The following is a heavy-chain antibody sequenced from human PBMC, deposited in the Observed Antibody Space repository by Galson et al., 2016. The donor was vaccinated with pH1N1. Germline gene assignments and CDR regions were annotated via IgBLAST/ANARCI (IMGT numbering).Heavy chain of an antibody. CDR1: GFSFTSYT. Sequence: SLRLSCAASGFSFTSYTMHWVRQAPGKALEWLSHITSGRASINYADSVKGRFTISRDNAKNSLYLQMNSLTTEDTAVYYCARGPGVGLTPSDYWGQGTLGVVSS. D-gene: IGHD1-26*01. CDR3: ARGPGVGLTPSDY. V-gene: IGHV3-48*04. CDR2: ITSGRASI. J-gene: IGHJ4*02.